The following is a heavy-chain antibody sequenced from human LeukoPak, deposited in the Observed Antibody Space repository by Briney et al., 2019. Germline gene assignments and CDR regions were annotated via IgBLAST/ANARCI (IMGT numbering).Heavy chain of an antibody. CDR2: IYYSGST. V-gene: IGHV4-59*12. CDR3: ARNPYYYDSSGYVFDY. D-gene: IGHD3-22*01. Sequence: SETLSLTCTVSGGSISSYYWSWIRQPPGKGLEWIGYIYYSGSTNYNPSLKSRVTISVDKSKNQFSLKLSSVTAADTAVYYCARNPYYYDSSGYVFDYWGQGTLVTVSS. J-gene: IGHJ4*02. CDR1: GGSISSYY.